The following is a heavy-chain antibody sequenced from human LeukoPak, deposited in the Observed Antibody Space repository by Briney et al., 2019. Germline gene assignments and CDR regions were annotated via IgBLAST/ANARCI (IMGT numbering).Heavy chain of an antibody. V-gene: IGHV4-59*01. Sequence: PSETLSLTCTVSGGSIKSYNWNWIRQSPGKGLECIGYIHYTGGTNYNPSLKSRVSMSLDTSKNHFSLKLSSVTAADTAIYYCAREDDWTEAFDIWGQGTMVTVSS. CDR3: AREDDWTEAFDI. CDR2: IHYTGGT. J-gene: IGHJ3*02. CDR1: GGSIKSYN. D-gene: IGHD1-1*01.